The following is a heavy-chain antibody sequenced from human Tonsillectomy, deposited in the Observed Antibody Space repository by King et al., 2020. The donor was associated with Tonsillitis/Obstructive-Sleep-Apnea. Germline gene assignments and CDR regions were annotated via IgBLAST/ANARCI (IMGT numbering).Heavy chain of an antibody. Sequence: QLVQSGAEVKKPGESLKISCKDSGYSFTSYWIGWVRQMPGKGLEWMGIIYPGDSETRYSPSFQGQVTISADKSISTAYLQWSSLKASDTAMYYCARRAIGFKWGERYWFDPWGQGTLVTVSS. CDR3: ARRAIGFKWGERYWFDP. CDR1: GYSFTSYW. CDR2: IYPGDSET. J-gene: IGHJ5*02. D-gene: IGHD3-16*01. V-gene: IGHV5-51*01.